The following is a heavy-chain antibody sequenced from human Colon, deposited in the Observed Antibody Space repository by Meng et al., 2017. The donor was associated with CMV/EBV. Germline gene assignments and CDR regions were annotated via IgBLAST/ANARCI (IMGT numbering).Heavy chain of an antibody. D-gene: IGHD2-2*02. J-gene: IGHJ4*02. V-gene: IGHV3-23*01. CDR3: AREPGHCSSTSCYTEGYYFDT. Sequence: GGSLRLSCVGSEFTFSSYAMSWVRQAPGKGLEWVSVITGSGKTHYADSVKGRFTISRDTSRNTVNLEMNNLRGEDAAVYYCAREPGHCSSTSCYTEGYYFDTWGQGTMVTVSS. CDR2: ITGSGKT. CDR1: EFTFSSYA.